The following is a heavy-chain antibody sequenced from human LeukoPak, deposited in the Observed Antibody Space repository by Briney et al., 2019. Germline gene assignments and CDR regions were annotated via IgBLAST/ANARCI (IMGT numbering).Heavy chain of an antibody. V-gene: IGHV1-2*02. CDR1: GYTFTGYY. J-gene: IGHJ5*02. CDR2: INPNSGGT. CDR3: ARGGSRNYDFWSGYYSRNWFDP. D-gene: IGHD3-3*01. Sequence: ASVKVSCKASGYTFTGYYMHWVRHAPGQGLEWMGWINPNSGGTNYAQKFQGRVTMTRDTSISKAYMELSRLRSDDTAVYYCARGGSRNYDFWSGYYSRNWFDPWGQGTLVTVSS.